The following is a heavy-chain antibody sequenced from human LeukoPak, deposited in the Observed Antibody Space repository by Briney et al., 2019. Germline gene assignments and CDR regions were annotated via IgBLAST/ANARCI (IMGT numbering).Heavy chain of an antibody. Sequence: ASVKVSCKASGYTFSQYDINWVRQATGQGLEWMGWMNPNSGNTGYAQEFQGRVTMTRDTSISTAYMELSSLRSEDTAVYYCARLRRFGEIDDYWGQGTLVTVSS. V-gene: IGHV1-8*01. CDR2: MNPNSGNT. CDR1: GYTFSQYD. CDR3: ARLRRFGEIDDY. J-gene: IGHJ4*02. D-gene: IGHD3-10*01.